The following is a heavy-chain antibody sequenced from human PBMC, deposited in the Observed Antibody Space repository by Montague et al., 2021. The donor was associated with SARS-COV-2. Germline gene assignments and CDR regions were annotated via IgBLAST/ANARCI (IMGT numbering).Heavy chain of an antibody. CDR2: IGGNGRGT. CDR1: GFSFSTYA. CDR3: AKAYDSGGYNYERGADY. D-gene: IGHD3-22*01. Sequence: SLRLSCAASGFSFSTYAMIWVRQAPGKGLEWVEAIGGNGRGTYHAASVKGRCTISRDNSKSTVNLQMNSLTVGDTAVYFCAKAYDSGGYNYERGADYWGQGTLVTVS. J-gene: IGHJ4*02. V-gene: IGHV3-23*01.